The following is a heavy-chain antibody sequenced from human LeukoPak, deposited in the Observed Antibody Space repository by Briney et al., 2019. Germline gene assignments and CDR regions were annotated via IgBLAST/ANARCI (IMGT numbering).Heavy chain of an antibody. J-gene: IGHJ4*02. CDR3: AREYSSSSRDLDY. Sequence: GGSLRLSCAASGFTFSSYSMNWVRQAPGKGLEWVSSIGSSSHYIYYADSVKGRFSISRDNARNSLYLQMDSLRAEDTAVYYCAREYSSSSRDLDYWGQGTLVTVSS. V-gene: IGHV3-21*01. CDR2: IGSSSHYI. CDR1: GFTFSSYS. D-gene: IGHD6-6*01.